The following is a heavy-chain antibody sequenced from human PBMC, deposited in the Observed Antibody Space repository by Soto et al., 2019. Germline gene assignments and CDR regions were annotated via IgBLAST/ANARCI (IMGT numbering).Heavy chain of an antibody. Sequence: QVQLQQWGAGLLKPSETLSLTCAVYGGSFSGYYWSWIRQPPGKGLEWIGEIKHSGSTNYNPSLKSRVTISVDTSKNQFSLKLSSVTAADTAVYYCARALWSGPYDAFDIWGQGTMVTVSS. CDR3: ARALWSGPYDAFDI. CDR2: IKHSGST. D-gene: IGHD3-3*01. V-gene: IGHV4-34*01. CDR1: GGSFSGYY. J-gene: IGHJ3*02.